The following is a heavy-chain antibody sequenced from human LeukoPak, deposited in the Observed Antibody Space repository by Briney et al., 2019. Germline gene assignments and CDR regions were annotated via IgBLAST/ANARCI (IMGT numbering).Heavy chain of an antibody. J-gene: IGHJ4*02. V-gene: IGHV4-59*08. CDR1: GVSITRFY. Sequence: SETLSLTCTLSGVSITRFYWTWVRHPPGKGLEWLAYIYNGGSSFNGANTIYDPSLKSRVTISVDKSNNQFSLNLSSVTAADTAVYFCVQTTGWPGFDYWGQGALVTVSS. CDR2: IYNGGSSFNGANT. CDR3: VQTTGWPGFDY. D-gene: IGHD6-19*01.